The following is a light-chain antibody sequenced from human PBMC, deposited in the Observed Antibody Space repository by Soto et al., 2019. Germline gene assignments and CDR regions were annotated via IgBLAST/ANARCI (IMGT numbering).Light chain of an antibody. CDR3: QQYYSTPLHT. V-gene: IGKV4-1*01. CDR1: QSVLYSSNNKNY. CDR2: WAS. J-gene: IGKJ4*01. Sequence: DIVMTQSPDSLAVSLGERATINCKSSQSVLYSSNNKNYLAWYQQKPGQAPKLLIYWASTRESGVPDRFSGSGSGTDFTLTISSLQAEDVAVYYCQQYYSTPLHTFGGGTKVEIK.